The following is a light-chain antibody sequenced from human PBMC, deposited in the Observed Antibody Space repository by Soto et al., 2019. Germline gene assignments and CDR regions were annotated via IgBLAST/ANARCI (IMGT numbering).Light chain of an antibody. J-gene: IGLJ2*01. CDR2: TNN. CDR3: AAWDDSLNGPV. CDR1: SSNIGTNY. V-gene: IGLV1-44*01. Sequence: QSVLTQPPSASGTPGQRVTISCSGSSSNIGTNYVYWYQQLPRTAPRLLIKTNNERPSGVPDRFSGSKSGTSASLAISGLQSEDEADYYCAAWDDSLNGPVFGGGTKVTVL.